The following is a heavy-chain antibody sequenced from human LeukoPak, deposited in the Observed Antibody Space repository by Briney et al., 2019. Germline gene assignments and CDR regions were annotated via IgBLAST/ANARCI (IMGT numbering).Heavy chain of an antibody. CDR3: ARDLATIDGIAWYYFEN. V-gene: IGHV1-2*02. CDR2: INPNTGGT. J-gene: IGHJ4*02. CDR1: GYTFTGYH. D-gene: IGHD5-12*01. Sequence: ASVRVSCKTSGYTFTGYHMHWVRQAPEQGFEWMGWINPNTGGTDYAQKFQDRIAISTYTSISTTYMELSSLRSDDTALYYCARDLATIDGIAWYYFENWGQGTLVTVS.